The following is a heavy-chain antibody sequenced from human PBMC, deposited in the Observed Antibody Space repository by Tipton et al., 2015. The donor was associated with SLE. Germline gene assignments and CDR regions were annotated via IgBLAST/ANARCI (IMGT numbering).Heavy chain of an antibody. V-gene: IGHV4-34*01. J-gene: IGHJ4*02. CDR3: ARGRGSSSSGHY. Sequence: TLSLTCAVYGGSFSGYYWSWIRQPPGKGLEWIGEINHSGSTNCNPSLKSRVTISVDTSKNQFSLKLSSVTAADTAVYYCARGRGSSSSGHYWGQGTLVTVSS. CDR2: INHSGST. CDR1: GGSFSGYY. D-gene: IGHD6-6*01.